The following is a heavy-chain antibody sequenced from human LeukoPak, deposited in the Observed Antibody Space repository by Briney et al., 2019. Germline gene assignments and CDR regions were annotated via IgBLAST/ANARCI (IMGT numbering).Heavy chain of an antibody. CDR1: GGTFSGYA. J-gene: IGHJ4*02. CDR3: AREYYDSSGYPGPFDY. V-gene: IGHV1-69*01. D-gene: IGHD3-22*01. CDR2: IIPIFGTA. Sequence: GSSVKVSCKASGGTFSGYAISWVRQAPGQGLEWMGGIIPIFGTANYAQKFQGRVTITADESTSTAYMELSSLRSEDTAVYYCAREYYDSSGYPGPFDYWGQGTLVTVSS.